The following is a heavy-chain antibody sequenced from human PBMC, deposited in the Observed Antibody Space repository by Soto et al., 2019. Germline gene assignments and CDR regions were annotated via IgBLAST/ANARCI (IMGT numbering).Heavy chain of an antibody. Sequence: SETLSLTCTGSGGSISSTNYYWGWIRQPPGKGLEWIGSISYSGDTYSNPSLKSRVTISVDTSKNQFSLQLTSVTAADTAVYYCATPLSGYDLHYWGQGTPVTVSS. CDR1: GGSISSTNYY. CDR3: ATPLSGYDLHY. CDR2: ISYSGDT. D-gene: IGHD5-12*01. V-gene: IGHV4-39*01. J-gene: IGHJ4*02.